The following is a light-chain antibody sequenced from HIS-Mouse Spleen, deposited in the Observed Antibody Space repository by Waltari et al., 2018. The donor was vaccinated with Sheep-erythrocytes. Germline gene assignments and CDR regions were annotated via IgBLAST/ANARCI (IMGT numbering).Light chain of an antibody. J-gene: IGLJ3*02. CDR2: QDS. Sequence: SYELTQPPSVSVSPGQTASITCSGDKLGDKYACWYQQKPGQSPVLVNYQDSKRPSGIPGRFSGSNSGNAATLTISGTQAMDEADYYCQAWDSSTAWVFGGGTKLTVL. CDR1: KLGDKY. CDR3: QAWDSSTAWV. V-gene: IGLV3-1*01.